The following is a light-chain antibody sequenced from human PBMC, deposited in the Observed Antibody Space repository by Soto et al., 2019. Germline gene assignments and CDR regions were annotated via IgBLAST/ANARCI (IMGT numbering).Light chain of an antibody. CDR3: QHPFNTPPWT. Sequence: DIHMTQSPSSLSASFGDTVTITFRASQNIDMYLNWYQQKTGKAPRVLISGASNLQSGVPSRFSGSGAGTDFTLTISSLQPEDFASYFCQHPFNTPPWTFGQGTKVDI. CDR1: QNIDMY. V-gene: IGKV1-39*01. J-gene: IGKJ1*01. CDR2: GAS.